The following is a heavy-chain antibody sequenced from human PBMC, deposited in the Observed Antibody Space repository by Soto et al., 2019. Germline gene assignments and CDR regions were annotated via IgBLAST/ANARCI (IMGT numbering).Heavy chain of an antibody. D-gene: IGHD2-15*01. CDR1: GFTFSSYS. CDR3: ARGEGYCSGGTCYRYFDY. V-gene: IGHV3-30-3*01. CDR2: TGYDGSKK. Sequence: QVQLVESGGGVVQPGRSLRLSCAASGFTFSSYSMHWVRQAPGKGLEWVAVTGYDGSKKYYADSVKGRFTISRDNSKYTLDLQMDSLRTEDTAVYYCARGEGYCSGGTCYRYFDYWGQGALVTVSS. J-gene: IGHJ4*02.